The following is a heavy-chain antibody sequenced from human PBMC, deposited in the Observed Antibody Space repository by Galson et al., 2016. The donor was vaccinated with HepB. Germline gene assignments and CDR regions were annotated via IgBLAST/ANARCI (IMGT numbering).Heavy chain of an antibody. CDR1: GFTFSDYS. D-gene: IGHD5-24*01. V-gene: IGHV3-21*06. CDR3: TRVGVQMATHPIDN. J-gene: IGHJ4*02. CDR2: INTAGDYE. Sequence: SLRLSCAASGFTFSDYSMNWVRQAPGKGLEWVSAINTAGDYESYADSVKGRFTISGDNAKNSLFLLMGGRRVEDTAVYYCTRVGVQMATHPIDNWSQGTLVTVSS.